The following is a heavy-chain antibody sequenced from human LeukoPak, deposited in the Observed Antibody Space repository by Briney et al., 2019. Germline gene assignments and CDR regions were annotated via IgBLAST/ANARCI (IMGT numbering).Heavy chain of an antibody. V-gene: IGHV4-59*12. Sequence: PSETLSLTCTVSGGSISSYYWSWIRQPPGKGLEWIGYIYYSGTTNYNPSLKSRVTISVDTSKNQFSLKLSSVTAADTAVYYCARLEYSSSAADGYFDYWGQGTLVTVSS. J-gene: IGHJ4*02. CDR2: IYYSGTT. CDR3: ARLEYSSSAADGYFDY. D-gene: IGHD6-6*01. CDR1: GGSISSYY.